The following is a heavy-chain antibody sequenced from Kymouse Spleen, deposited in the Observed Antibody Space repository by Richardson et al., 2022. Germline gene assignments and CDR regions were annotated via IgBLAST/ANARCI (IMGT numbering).Heavy chain of an antibody. Sequence: QVQLQESGPGLVKPSETLSLTCTVSGGSISSYYWSWIRQPPGKGLEWIGYIYYSGSTNYNPSLKSRVTISVDTSKNQFSLKLSSVTAADTAVYYCARDGGSGSYYNVGYWGQGTLVTVSS. V-gene: IGHV4-59*01. J-gene: IGHJ4*02. CDR3: ARDGGSGSYYNVGY. CDR1: GGSISSYY. D-gene: IGHD3-10*01. CDR2: IYYSGST.